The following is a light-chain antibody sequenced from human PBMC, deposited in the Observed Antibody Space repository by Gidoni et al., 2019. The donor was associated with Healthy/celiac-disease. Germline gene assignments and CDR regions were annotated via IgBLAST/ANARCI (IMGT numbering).Light chain of an antibody. J-gene: IGKJ2*01. V-gene: IGKV1-5*01. CDR2: DAS. CDR3: QQYNSYPYT. Sequence: DIQMTQSPSTLSASVGDRVTITCRPSQSISSWLAWYQQKPGKAPKLLIYDASSLESGVPSSFSGSGSGTEFTLTISSLQPDDFATYYCQQYNSYPYTFGQGTKLEIK. CDR1: QSISSW.